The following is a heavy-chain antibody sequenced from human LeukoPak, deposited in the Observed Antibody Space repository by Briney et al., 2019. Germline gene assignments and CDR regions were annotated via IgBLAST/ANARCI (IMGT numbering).Heavy chain of an antibody. CDR3: ARDQNNIAVAGIDY. J-gene: IGHJ4*02. CDR1: GGTFSSYA. Sequence: GPSVNVSCKASGGTFSSYAISSVRQAPGQGLEWMGRIIPILGIANYAQKFRGRVTITEDKSTSTACMELSSLRAEDTAVYYCARDQNNIAVAGIDYWGQGTLVTVSS. D-gene: IGHD6-19*01. V-gene: IGHV1-69*04. CDR2: IIPILGIA.